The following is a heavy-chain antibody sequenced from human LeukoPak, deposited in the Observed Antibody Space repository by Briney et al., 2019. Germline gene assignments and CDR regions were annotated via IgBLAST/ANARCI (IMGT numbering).Heavy chain of an antibody. Sequence: SETLSLTCTVSGGSINSYYWSWIRQPAGKGLEWIGRIYTSGSTNYNPSLKSRVTISVDTSKNQFSLKLSSVTAADTAVYYCARDRLYSSKIDYYYYMDVWGKGTTVTVSS. CDR1: GGSINSYY. CDR2: IYTSGST. J-gene: IGHJ6*03. D-gene: IGHD6-13*01. V-gene: IGHV4-4*07. CDR3: ARDRLYSSKIDYYYYMDV.